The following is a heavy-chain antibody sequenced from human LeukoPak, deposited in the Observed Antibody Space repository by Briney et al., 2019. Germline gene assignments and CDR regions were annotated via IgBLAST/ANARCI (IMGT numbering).Heavy chain of an antibody. CDR3: AREQAGGLADY. CDR1: GYTFANYG. V-gene: IGHV1-18*01. Sequence: ASVTVSFKASGYTFANYGITWVRQAPGQGLEWMGWIARNGNTNYARKVQGRVSMTTDTSTTTAYMELRSLTSDDAAMYYCAREQAGGLADYWGQGTLVTVSS. D-gene: IGHD6-25*01. CDR2: IARNGNT. J-gene: IGHJ4*02.